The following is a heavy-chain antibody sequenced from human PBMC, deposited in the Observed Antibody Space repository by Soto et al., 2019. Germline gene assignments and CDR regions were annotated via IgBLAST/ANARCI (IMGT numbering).Heavy chain of an antibody. D-gene: IGHD3-10*01. CDR3: ARGGGSGPYGMDV. V-gene: IGHV1-18*01. CDR1: GYTFSSYD. J-gene: IGHJ6*02. Sequence: QVQLVQSGAEVREPGVSVKVSCKASGYTFSSYDITWVRQAPGQGLEWMGWISTYTGNTNYAQKLQGRVTMTTDTSTNTAYMDMRSLRSDDTAVYYCARGGGSGPYGMDVWGQGTTVTVSS. CDR2: ISTYTGNT.